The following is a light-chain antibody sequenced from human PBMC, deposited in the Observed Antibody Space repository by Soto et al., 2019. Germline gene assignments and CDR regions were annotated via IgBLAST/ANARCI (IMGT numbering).Light chain of an antibody. V-gene: IGKV1-5*03. CDR3: QQSNNYPLT. CDR2: EAA. Sequence: EIQMTQSPSTLSASVGDRVTITCRASQCIHNYLAWYQQKPGEAPKLLIYEAANLESGVPSRFSGSGTGTEFTLTISSLQPDDFANYYFQQSNNYPLTFGQGTRVEIK. J-gene: IGKJ1*01. CDR1: QCIHNY.